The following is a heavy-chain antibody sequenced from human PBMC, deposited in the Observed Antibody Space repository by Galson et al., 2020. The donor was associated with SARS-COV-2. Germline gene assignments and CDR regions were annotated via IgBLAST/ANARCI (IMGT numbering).Heavy chain of an antibody. CDR1: VGSFSGYY. D-gene: IGHD2-21*02. CDR3: AREENFFLVVTATRMCYFDY. V-gene: IGHV4-34*01. Sequence: SETLALTCSDYVGSFSGYYWSWIRQPPAKGLEWIGDIHSTGSTTYNPSPKRRVTISVDTSKNHFSLKLSSVTAADTAVYYCAREENFFLVVTATRMCYFDYWGRGTLATVSS. CDR2: IHSTGST. J-gene: IGHJ4*02.